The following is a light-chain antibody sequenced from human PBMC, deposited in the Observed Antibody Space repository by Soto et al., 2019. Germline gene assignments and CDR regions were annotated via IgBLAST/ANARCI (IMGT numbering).Light chain of an antibody. CDR3: ATWDGSLNGYV. V-gene: IGLV1-44*01. Sequence: QLVLAQSPSASGTPGQRVTISCSGSSSNIGSNAVNWYQHLPGTAPKLLVYSHNQRPSGVPDRFSGSQSGTSASLVISGLQSEDEADYYCATWDGSLNGYVFGPGTKLTVL. J-gene: IGLJ1*01. CDR1: SSNIGSNA. CDR2: SHN.